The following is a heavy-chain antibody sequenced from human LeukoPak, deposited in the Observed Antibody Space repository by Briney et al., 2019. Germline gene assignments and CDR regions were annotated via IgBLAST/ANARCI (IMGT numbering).Heavy chain of an antibody. D-gene: IGHD3-22*01. CDR3: ARVPYDSSEDWFDP. J-gene: IGHJ5*02. Sequence: SETLSLTCTVSGGSISSYYWSWIRQPPGKGLEWIGYIYYSGSTNYNPSLKSRVTISVDTSKNQFSLKLSSVTAADTAVYYCARVPYDSSEDWFDPWGQGTLVTVSS. CDR2: IYYSGST. CDR1: GGSISSYY. V-gene: IGHV4-59*01.